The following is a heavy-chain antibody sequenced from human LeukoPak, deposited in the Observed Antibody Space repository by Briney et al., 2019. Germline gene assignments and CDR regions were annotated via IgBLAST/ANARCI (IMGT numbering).Heavy chain of an antibody. CDR2: ISYDGSNK. V-gene: IGHV3-30-3*01. CDR1: GFTFNNYV. CDR3: ASAYYDILTGYYHEFDY. J-gene: IGHJ4*02. D-gene: IGHD3-9*01. Sequence: GGSLRLSCAASGFTFNNYVMHWVRQAPGKGLEWVAVISYDGSNKYYADSVKGRFTISRDNSKNTLYLQMNSLRAEDTAVYYCASAYYDILTGYYHEFDYWGQGTLVTVSS.